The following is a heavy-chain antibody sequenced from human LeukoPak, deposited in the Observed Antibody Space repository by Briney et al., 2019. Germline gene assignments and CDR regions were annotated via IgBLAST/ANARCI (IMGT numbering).Heavy chain of an antibody. CDR1: GGSISSYY. Sequence: PSETLSLTCTVSGGSISSYYWSWIRQPPGKGLEWIGYIYYSGSTNCNPSLKSRVTISVDTSKNQFSLKLSSVTAADTAVYYCARDAKGYDFWSGYHGRFDPWGQGTLSPSPQ. V-gene: IGHV4-59*12. CDR3: ARDAKGYDFWSGYHGRFDP. J-gene: IGHJ5*02. CDR2: IYYSGST. D-gene: IGHD3-3*01.